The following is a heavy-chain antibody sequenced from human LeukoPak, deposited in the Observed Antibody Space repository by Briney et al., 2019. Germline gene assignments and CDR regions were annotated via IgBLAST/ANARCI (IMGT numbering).Heavy chain of an antibody. Sequence: SVKVSCKASGGTFSSYAISWVRQAPGQGLGWMGGIIPIFGTANYAQKFQGRVTITADESTCTAYMELSSLRSEDTAVYYCARESHCSSTSCYNWFDPWGQGTLVTVSS. CDR3: ARESHCSSTSCYNWFDP. V-gene: IGHV1-69*01. D-gene: IGHD2-2*01. J-gene: IGHJ5*02. CDR2: IIPIFGTA. CDR1: GGTFSSYA.